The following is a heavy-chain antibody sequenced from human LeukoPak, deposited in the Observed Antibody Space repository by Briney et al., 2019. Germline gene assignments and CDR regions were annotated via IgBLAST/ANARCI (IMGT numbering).Heavy chain of an antibody. CDR3: ARVVRYDFWSGLLPNFDY. D-gene: IGHD3-3*01. Sequence: ASVKVSCKASGYTFTSYGISWVRQAPGQGLEWMGWISAYNGNTNYAQKLQGRVTMTTDTSTSTAYMELRSLRSDDTAVYYCARVVRYDFWSGLLPNFDYWGQGTLVTVSS. V-gene: IGHV1-18*01. J-gene: IGHJ4*02. CDR2: ISAYNGNT. CDR1: GYTFTSYG.